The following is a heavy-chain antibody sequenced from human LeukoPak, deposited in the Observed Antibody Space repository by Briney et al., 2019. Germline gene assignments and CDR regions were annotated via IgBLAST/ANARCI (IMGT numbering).Heavy chain of an antibody. Sequence: GGSLRLSCAASGFTFSSYEMNWVRQAPGKGLEWVSYISSSGSTIYYADSVKGRFTISRDNAKNSLYLQMNSPRAEDTAIYYCAKNVESDYWGQGTLVTVSS. CDR2: ISSSGSTI. D-gene: IGHD1-1*01. V-gene: IGHV3-48*03. CDR3: AKNVESDY. CDR1: GFTFSSYE. J-gene: IGHJ4*02.